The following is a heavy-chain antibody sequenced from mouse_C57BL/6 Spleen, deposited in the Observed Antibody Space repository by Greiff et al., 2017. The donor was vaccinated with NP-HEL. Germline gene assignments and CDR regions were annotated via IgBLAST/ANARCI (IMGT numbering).Heavy chain of an antibody. D-gene: IGHD2-4*01. Sequence: DVHLVESGGGLVKPGGSLKLSCAASGFTFSSYAMSWVRQTPEKRLEWVATISDGGSYTYYPDNVKGRFTISRDNAKNNLYLQMSHLKSEDTAMYYCAREGITTNAMDYWGQGTSVTVSS. CDR2: ISDGGSYT. CDR3: AREGITTNAMDY. J-gene: IGHJ4*01. V-gene: IGHV5-4*01. CDR1: GFTFSSYA.